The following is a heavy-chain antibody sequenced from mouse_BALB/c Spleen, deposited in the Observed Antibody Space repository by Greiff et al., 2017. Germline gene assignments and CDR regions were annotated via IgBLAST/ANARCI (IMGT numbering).Heavy chain of an antibody. CDR3: ARSSYGKGAMDY. V-gene: IGHV1S26*01. CDR2: INPSTGYT. Sequence: QVQLQQSGPELVKRGASVKMSCKASGYTFTSYWMHWVKQRPGQGLEWIGYINPSTGYTEYNQKFKDKATLTADKSSSTAYMQLSSLTSEDSAVYYCARSSYGKGAMDYWGQGTSVTVSS. D-gene: IGHD2-10*01. CDR1: GYTFTSYW. J-gene: IGHJ4*01.